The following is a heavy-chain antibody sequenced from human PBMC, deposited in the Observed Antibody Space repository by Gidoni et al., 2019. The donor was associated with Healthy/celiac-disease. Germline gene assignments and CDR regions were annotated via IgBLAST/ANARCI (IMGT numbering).Heavy chain of an antibody. J-gene: IGHJ6*02. CDR1: GGSSSGYY. D-gene: IGHD6-13*01. CDR3: ARGRSKYSSSWYGYYGMDV. Sequence: QLQLQQWGAGLLKPSETLSLTCAVYGGSSSGYYWSWIRQPPGKGLEWIGEINHSGSTNYNPSLKSRVTISVDTSKNQFSLKLSSVTAADTAVYYCARGRSKYSSSWYGYYGMDVWGQGTTVTVSS. V-gene: IGHV4-34*01. CDR2: INHSGST.